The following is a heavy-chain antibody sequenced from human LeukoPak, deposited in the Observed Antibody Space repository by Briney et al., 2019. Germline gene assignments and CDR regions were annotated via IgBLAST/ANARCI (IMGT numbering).Heavy chain of an antibody. Sequence: PGGSLRLSCAASGFTFSNYGMHWVRQAPGKGLEWVAVISYDGSNKYYADSVKGRFTISRDNSKNTLYLQMNSLRVEDTAVYYCAKDWGSSDWYNWFDPWGQGTLVTVSS. CDR3: AKDWGSSDWYNWFDP. V-gene: IGHV3-30*18. J-gene: IGHJ5*02. CDR1: GFTFSNYG. CDR2: ISYDGSNK. D-gene: IGHD6-19*01.